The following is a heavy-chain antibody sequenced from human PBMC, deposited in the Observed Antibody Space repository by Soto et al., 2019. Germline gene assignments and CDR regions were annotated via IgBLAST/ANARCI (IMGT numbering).Heavy chain of an antibody. V-gene: IGHV3-30-3*01. J-gene: IGHJ6*02. CDR3: ARDSEMYYYGSGSYPQTFGYYYGMDV. D-gene: IGHD3-10*01. Sequence: PGGSLRLSCAASGLTFSSYAMHWVRQAPGKGLEWVAVISYDGSNKYYADSVKGRFTISRDNSKNTLYLQMNSLRAEDTAVYYCARDSEMYYYGSGSYPQTFGYYYGMDVWGQGTTVTVSS. CDR2: ISYDGSNK. CDR1: GLTFSSYA.